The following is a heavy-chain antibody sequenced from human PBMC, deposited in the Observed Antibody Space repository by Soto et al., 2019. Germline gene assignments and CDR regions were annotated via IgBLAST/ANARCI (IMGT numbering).Heavy chain of an antibody. CDR1: GVTFSSYW. V-gene: IGHV3-74*01. CDR2: INSDGSST. CDR3: ARGGEDTAMVIDY. J-gene: IGHJ4*02. Sequence: GGSLRLSCAASGVTFSSYWMDWVRQAPGKGLVWVSRINSDGSSTSYADSVKGRFTISRDNAKNTLYLQMNSLRAEDTAVYYCARGGEDTAMVIDYWGQGTLVTVSS. D-gene: IGHD5-18*01.